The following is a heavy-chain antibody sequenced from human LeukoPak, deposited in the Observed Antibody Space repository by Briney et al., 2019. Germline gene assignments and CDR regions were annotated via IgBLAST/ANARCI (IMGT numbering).Heavy chain of an antibody. J-gene: IGHJ3*02. Sequence: ASVKVSCKASGYTFTSYAMHWVRQAPGQRLEWMGWINAGNGNTKYSQKFQGRVTITRDTSASTAYMELSSLRSEDTAVYYCARSDIVVVVAATFGAFDIWGQGTMVTVSS. V-gene: IGHV1-3*01. CDR3: ARSDIVVVVAATFGAFDI. CDR2: INAGNGNT. D-gene: IGHD2-15*01. CDR1: GYTFTSYA.